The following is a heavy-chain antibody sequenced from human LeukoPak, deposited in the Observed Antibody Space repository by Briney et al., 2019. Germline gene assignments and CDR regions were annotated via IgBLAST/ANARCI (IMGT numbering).Heavy chain of an antibody. D-gene: IGHD3-10*02. J-gene: IGHJ3*02. CDR3: ARVPMSRSAFDI. CDR2: IYYSGST. Sequence: PSETLSFTCTVSGGSISSGGYSWSWIRQHPGKGLEWIGYIYYSGSTYYNPSLKSRVTISVDTSKNQFSLKLSSVTAADTAVYYCARVPMSRSAFDIWGQGTMVTVSS. V-gene: IGHV4-31*03. CDR1: GGSISSGGYS.